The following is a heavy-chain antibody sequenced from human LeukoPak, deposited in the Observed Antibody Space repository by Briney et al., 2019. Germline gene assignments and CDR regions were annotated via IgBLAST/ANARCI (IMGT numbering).Heavy chain of an antibody. CDR2: IYYRSKWYS. J-gene: IGHJ5*02. CDR1: GDCFSGESAG. Sequence: SQTLSLTCAISGDCFSGESAGWNWIRQAPSRVLQWLVRIYYRSKWYSDYAISVKSRITINQDTSRNQFSLKLNSVTHDDTAVYYCTGGGLVRGSLHWFDPWGQGTLVTVSS. D-gene: IGHD3-10*01. V-gene: IGHV6-1*01. CDR3: TGGGLVRGSLHWFDP.